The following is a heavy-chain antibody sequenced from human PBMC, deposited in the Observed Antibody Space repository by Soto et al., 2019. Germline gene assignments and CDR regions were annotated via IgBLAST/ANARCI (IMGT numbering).Heavy chain of an antibody. D-gene: IGHD2-2*01. CDR3: PRELDCSNTSCPSLQGSSYYGLDV. CDR2: ISYDGSNK. Sequence: PGASLRLSCAASGFNYSSYAMHCVRQDPGKGLEWLAVISYDGSNKYYADSVKGRFTISRDTSKNTLYLQMNSLRAEDTAVYYWPRELDCSNTSCPSLQGSSYYGLDVRGQPTTLHISS. J-gene: IGHJ6*02. V-gene: IGHV3-30-3*01. CDR1: GFNYSSYA.